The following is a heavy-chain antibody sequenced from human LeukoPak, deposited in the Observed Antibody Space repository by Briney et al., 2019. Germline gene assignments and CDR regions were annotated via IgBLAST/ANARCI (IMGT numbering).Heavy chain of an antibody. Sequence: AAVKVSCKASGYTFTGYYMHWVRQAPRQGLEGMGWINPNSGGTNYAQKFQGRVTMTRDTSISTAYMELSRLRCDDTSVYYCSRGWDHFDSTSLAYWGQGTLVTVSS. CDR2: INPNSGGT. J-gene: IGHJ4*02. D-gene: IGHD3-9*01. CDR1: GYTFTGYY. V-gene: IGHV1-2*02. CDR3: SRGWDHFDSTSLAY.